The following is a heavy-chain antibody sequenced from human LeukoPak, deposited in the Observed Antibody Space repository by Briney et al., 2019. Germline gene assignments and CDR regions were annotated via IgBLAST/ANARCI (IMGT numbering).Heavy chain of an antibody. Sequence: SETLSLTCAASGTSFSSYYWSWIRQPPGKGLEWIGEVNHSGYTNDNPSLKSRVTISVDTSKNQFSLRLRSVTAADTAVYFCARMTTGHDFWGQGTLVTVYS. J-gene: IGHJ4*02. CDR3: ARMTTGHDF. CDR1: GTSFSSYY. CDR2: VNHSGYT. D-gene: IGHD4-17*01. V-gene: IGHV4-34*01.